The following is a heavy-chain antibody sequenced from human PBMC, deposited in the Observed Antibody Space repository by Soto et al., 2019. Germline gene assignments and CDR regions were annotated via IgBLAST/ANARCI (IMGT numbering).Heavy chain of an antibody. CDR1: GDTVNNGDYF. CDR2: IYFTGST. CDR3: ARGEVVDVVAAFKRELGP. D-gene: IGHD5-12*01. V-gene: IGHV4-30-4*01. Sequence: SETLSLTCTVSGDTVNNGDYFWSWIRQSPGKGLEWLGYIYFTGSTYYSPSLKSRLHISMDKSKNHFSLEMTSVTVADTAVYFCARGEVVDVVAAFKRELGPWGPGLLVT. J-gene: IGHJ5*02.